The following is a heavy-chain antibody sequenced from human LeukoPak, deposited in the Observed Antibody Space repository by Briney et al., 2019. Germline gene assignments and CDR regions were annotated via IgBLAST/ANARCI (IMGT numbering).Heavy chain of an antibody. CDR1: GGSISSYY. D-gene: IGHD3-10*01. V-gene: IGHV4-59*01. J-gene: IGHJ4*02. CDR2: IYYSGST. CDR3: ARETMYYGSGSYLDY. Sequence: PSETLSLTCTVSGGSISSYYWSWIRQPPGKGLEWIGDIYYSGSTNYNPSLKSRVTISVDTSKNQFSLKLSSVTAADTAVYYCARETMYYGSGSYLDYWGQGTLVTVSS.